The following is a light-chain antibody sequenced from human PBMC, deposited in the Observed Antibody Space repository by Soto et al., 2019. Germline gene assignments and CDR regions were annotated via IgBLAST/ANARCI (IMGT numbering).Light chain of an antibody. Sequence: QSALTQPPSASGSPGQSVTISCTGTSSDVGAYKYVSWYQQYPGKAPKLMIYEVTNRPSGVPDRFSGTKSGNTASLTVAGLEDEDEAYYYCTSYVGNDIWVFGGGTKLTVL. CDR2: EVT. J-gene: IGLJ3*02. CDR3: TSYVGNDIWV. V-gene: IGLV2-8*01. CDR1: SSDVGAYKY.